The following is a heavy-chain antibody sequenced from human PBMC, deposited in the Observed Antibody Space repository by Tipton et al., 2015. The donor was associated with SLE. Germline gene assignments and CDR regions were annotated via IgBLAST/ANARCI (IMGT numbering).Heavy chain of an antibody. D-gene: IGHD3-9*01. V-gene: IGHV4-34*01. J-gene: IGHJ4*02. CDR3: ARPLRYFDWLPGL. CDR2: IDQDGYA. Sequence: TLSLTCAVYGGSFSGHHWTWIRQSPGKGLEWIGEIDQDGYAYYSPSLKSRVTLSVDRSKSHFSLRLSSVTAADTAVFYCARPLRYFDWLPGLWGQGTLVTVSS. CDR1: GGSFSGHH.